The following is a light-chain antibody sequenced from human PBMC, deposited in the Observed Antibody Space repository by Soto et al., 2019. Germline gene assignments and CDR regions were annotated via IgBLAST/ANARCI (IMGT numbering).Light chain of an antibody. CDR3: LQDNRYPLT. V-gene: IGKV1-6*01. CDR2: ATS. J-gene: IGKJ4*01. Sequence: AIQMNQFPSSLSAAVDGIVTITCRASQDIRSDLGWYQQRPGKAPQLLIYATSSLQSGVPSRFSGSGSGTDFTLTITSLQPDDFATYHCLQDNRYPLTFGGGTRWIS. CDR1: QDIRSD.